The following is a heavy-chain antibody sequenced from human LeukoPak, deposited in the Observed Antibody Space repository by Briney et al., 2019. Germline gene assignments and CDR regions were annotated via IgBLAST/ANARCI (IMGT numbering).Heavy chain of an antibody. CDR2: ISGSGGST. CDR3: AKDSSRVYYYDSSGFDAFDI. D-gene: IGHD3-22*01. J-gene: IGHJ3*02. CDR1: GFTFSSYA. Sequence: PGGSLRLSCAASGFTFSSYAMSWLRQAPGQGLEWVSAISGSGGSTYYADSVKGRFTISRDNTTNSLYLQRHSLRAAAASVYYCAKDSSRVYYYDSSGFDAFDIWGQGTMVTVSS. V-gene: IGHV3-23*01.